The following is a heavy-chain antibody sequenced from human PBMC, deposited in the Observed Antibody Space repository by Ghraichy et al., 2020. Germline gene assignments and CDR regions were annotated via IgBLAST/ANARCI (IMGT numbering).Heavy chain of an antibody. CDR1: GLTVSTNY. Sequence: GGSLRLSCAASGLTVSTNYMNWVRQAPGKGLEWVSLIFGGGGTKYADSVTGRFTISRDEYKNTVSLQMNGLRVDDTAVYYCARDRGGEGALDIWGQGTVVTVSS. CDR3: ARDRGGEGALDI. V-gene: IGHV3-53*01. D-gene: IGHD3-10*01. J-gene: IGHJ3*02. CDR2: IFGGGGT.